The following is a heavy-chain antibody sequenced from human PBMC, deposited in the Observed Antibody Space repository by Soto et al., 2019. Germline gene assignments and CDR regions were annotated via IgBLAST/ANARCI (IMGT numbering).Heavy chain of an antibody. D-gene: IGHD6-19*01. CDR3: ARLPMYTSGWYAFDY. CDR1: GGTLSSYA. CDR2: IIPIFGTA. J-gene: IGHJ4*02. V-gene: IGHV1-69*12. Sequence: QVQLVQSGAEVKKPGSSVKVSCKTSGGTLSSYAFSWVRQAPGQGLEWMGGIIPIFGTANDAQKFQGRVTIPADESTSTAYRELGSLRSEDTGVYYCARLPMYTSGWYAFDYWGQGSLVTVSS.